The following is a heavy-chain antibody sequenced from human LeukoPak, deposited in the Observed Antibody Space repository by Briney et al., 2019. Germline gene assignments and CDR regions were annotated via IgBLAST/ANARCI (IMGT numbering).Heavy chain of an antibody. J-gene: IGHJ2*01. CDR2: INVGDGNT. Sequence: ASVKVSCKASGYTFTSYEMQWVRQAPGQRLEWMGWINVGDGNTKYSQRFQGRVTITRDTSASTAYMELSSLRSEDTAVYYCARSTVTWYFDLWGRGTLVTASS. D-gene: IGHD4-17*01. CDR1: GYTFTSYE. CDR3: ARSTVTWYFDL. V-gene: IGHV1-3*01.